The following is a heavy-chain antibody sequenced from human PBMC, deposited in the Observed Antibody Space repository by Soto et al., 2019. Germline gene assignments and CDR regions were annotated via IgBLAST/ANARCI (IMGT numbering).Heavy chain of an antibody. Sequence: EVQLLESGGGLVQPGGSLRLSCAASGFTFSNYAMSWVRQAPGKGLEWVSSISASGGSTSYADSVKGRFTISRDNSKSTLLLQVSSLRDADTAVYYCAKSTRQDTDRVSFDYWGQGTLVTVSS. D-gene: IGHD2-2*01. CDR2: ISASGGST. CDR3: AKSTRQDTDRVSFDY. V-gene: IGHV3-23*01. J-gene: IGHJ4*02. CDR1: GFTFSNYA.